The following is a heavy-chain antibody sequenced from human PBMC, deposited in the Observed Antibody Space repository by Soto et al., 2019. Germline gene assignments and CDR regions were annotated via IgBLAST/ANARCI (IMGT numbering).Heavy chain of an antibody. J-gene: IGHJ4*02. CDR2: IIPIVGVT. CDR3: ASTAGERYYFDY. Sequence: QVQLVQSGAEVKKPGSSVKVSCKASGGTFSSYPISWVRQAPGQGLEWMGRIIPIVGVTNYAQKFQGRVTITADKSTSTAYMDLSSLRSEDTAVYYCASTAGERYYFDYWGQGTPVTVSS. D-gene: IGHD1-26*01. CDR1: GGTFSSYP. V-gene: IGHV1-69*02.